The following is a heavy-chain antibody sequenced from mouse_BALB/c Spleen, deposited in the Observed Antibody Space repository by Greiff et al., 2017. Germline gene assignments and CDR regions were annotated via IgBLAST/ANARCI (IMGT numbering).Heavy chain of an antibody. V-gene: IGHV1-54*01. CDR3: ARGVYGNWAMDY. CDR2: INPGSGGT. D-gene: IGHD2-1*01. J-gene: IGHJ4*01. Sequence: VQLQQSGAELVRPGPSVKVSCKASGYAFTNYLIEWVKQRPGQGLEWIGVINPGSGGTNYNEKFKGKATLTADKSSSTAYMQLSSLTSDDSAVYFCARGVYGNWAMDYWGQGTSVTVSS. CDR1: GYAFTNYL.